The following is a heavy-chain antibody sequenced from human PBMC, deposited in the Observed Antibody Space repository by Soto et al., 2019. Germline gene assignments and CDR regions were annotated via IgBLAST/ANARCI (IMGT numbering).Heavy chain of an antibody. CDR2: IWYDGSNK. D-gene: IGHD3-22*01. CDR1: GFTFSSYG. Sequence: QVQLVESGGGVVQPGRSLRLSCAASGFTFSSYGMHWVRQAPGKGLEWVAVIWYDGSNKYYADSVKGRFTISRDNSKNTLYLHMNSLRAEDTAVYYCARENYYDSSGYLAPGFDYWGQGTLVTVSS. CDR3: ARENYYDSSGYLAPGFDY. V-gene: IGHV3-33*01. J-gene: IGHJ4*02.